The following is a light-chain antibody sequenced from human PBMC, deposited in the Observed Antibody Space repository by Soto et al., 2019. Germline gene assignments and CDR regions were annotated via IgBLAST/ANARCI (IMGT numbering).Light chain of an antibody. J-gene: IGKJ1*01. V-gene: IGKV1-5*01. CDR3: QQYDSYSLTWT. CDR2: DVS. Sequence: DIQMTQSPSTLYASVGDRVTITCRASQSISSWLAWYQQKPGKAPNLLIYDVSILESGVPSRFSASGSGTEFTLTISSLQPDDFATYYCQQYDSYSLTWTFGQGTKVEIK. CDR1: QSISSW.